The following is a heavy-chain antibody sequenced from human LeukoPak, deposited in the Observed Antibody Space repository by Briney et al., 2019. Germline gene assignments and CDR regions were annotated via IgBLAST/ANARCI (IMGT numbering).Heavy chain of an antibody. J-gene: IGHJ3*02. Sequence: GGSPRLSCADSGCTFSSYAMSWVRQAPGKGLEWVSAISGSGGSTYYADSVKGRFTISRDNSKNTLYLQMNSLRAEDTAVYYCAKSVVPAAIDPDAFDIWGQGTMVTVSS. CDR1: GCTFSSYA. V-gene: IGHV3-23*01. CDR2: ISGSGGST. D-gene: IGHD2-2*01. CDR3: AKSVVPAAIDPDAFDI.